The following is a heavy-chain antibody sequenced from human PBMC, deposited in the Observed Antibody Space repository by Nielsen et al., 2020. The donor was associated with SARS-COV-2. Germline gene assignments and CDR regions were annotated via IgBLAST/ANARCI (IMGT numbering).Heavy chain of an antibody. D-gene: IGHD5-24*01. CDR2: ITWDGSAR. CDR3: AKDAGDPMATILFDY. CDR1: GFTFDDYT. J-gene: IGHJ4*02. V-gene: IGHV3-43*01. Sequence: GESLKISCAASGFTFDDYTMYWVRQAPRKGLEWLSVITWDGSARYYADSGKGRFTISRDSAKKSLYLQMNILRAEDTGVYYCAKDAGDPMATILFDYWGQGTLVTVSS.